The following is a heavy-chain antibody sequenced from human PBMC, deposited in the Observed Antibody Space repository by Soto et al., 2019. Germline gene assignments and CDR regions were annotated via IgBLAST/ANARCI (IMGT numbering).Heavy chain of an antibody. CDR3: ARALNRRDNYYYGMDV. V-gene: IGHV3-30-3*01. CDR1: GFTFSSYA. Sequence: PVGSLRLSCAASGFTFSSYAMHWVRQAPGKGLEWVAVISYDGSNKYYADSVKGRFTISRDNSKTTLYLQMNSLRAEDTAVYYCARALNRRDNYYYGMDVWGQGTTVTVSS. CDR2: ISYDGSNK. J-gene: IGHJ6*02.